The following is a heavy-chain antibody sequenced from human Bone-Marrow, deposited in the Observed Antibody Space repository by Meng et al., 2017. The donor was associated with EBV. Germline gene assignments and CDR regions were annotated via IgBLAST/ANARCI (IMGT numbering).Heavy chain of an antibody. CDR1: GYTFTGYY. V-gene: IGHV1-2*06. D-gene: IGHD2-2*01. CDR2: INLNSGGT. CDR3: ARLQRDCSSTSCYPFDY. J-gene: IGHJ4*02. Sequence: QVQRVQSGAEVQKPGASVKVSCKASGYTFTGYYMHWVRQAPGQGLEWMGRINLNSGGTNYAQKFQGRVTMTRDTSISTAYMELSNLRSDDGAVYYCARLQRDCSSTSCYPFDYWGQGTLVTVSS.